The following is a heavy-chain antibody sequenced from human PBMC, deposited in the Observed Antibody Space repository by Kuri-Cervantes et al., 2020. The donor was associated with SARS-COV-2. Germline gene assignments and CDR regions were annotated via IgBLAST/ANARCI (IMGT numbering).Heavy chain of an antibody. CDR1: GGPFSGYY. CDR2: INHSGST. CDR3: ARRLWSGYSFRYYHYMDV. D-gene: IGHD3-3*01. Sequence: SETLSLTCAVYGGPFSGYYWTWIRQPPGKGLEWIGEINHSGSTNYNPSLKSRVTISVDTSKNQISLKLSSVTAADTAVYYCARRLWSGYSFRYYHYMDVWGKGTTVTVSS. V-gene: IGHV4-34*01. J-gene: IGHJ6*03.